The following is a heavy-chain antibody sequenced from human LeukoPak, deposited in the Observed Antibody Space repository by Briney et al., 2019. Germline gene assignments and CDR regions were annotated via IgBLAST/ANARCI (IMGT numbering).Heavy chain of an antibody. V-gene: IGHV3-21*01. J-gene: IGHJ5*02. D-gene: IGHD1-7*01. CDR3: ARGRGDNWNYKAARGDISFDP. CDR1: GFTFSSYS. Sequence: GGSLRLSCAASGFTFSSYSMNWVRQAPGKGLEWVSSISSSSSYIYYADSVKGRFTISRDNAKNSLYLQMNSLRAEDTAVYYCARGRGDNWNYKAARGDISFDPWGQGTLVTVSS. CDR2: ISSSSSYI.